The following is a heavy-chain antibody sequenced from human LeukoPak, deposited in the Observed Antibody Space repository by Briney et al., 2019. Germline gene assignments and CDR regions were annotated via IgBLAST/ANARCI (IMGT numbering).Heavy chain of an antibody. CDR1: GDSVSSNSAA. Sequence: SQTLSLTCAISGDSVSSNSAAWNWIRQSPSRGLEWLGRTYYRSKWYNDYAVSVKSRITINPDTSKNQFSLKLSSVTAADTAVYYCARVPIWWGLTGYYIDYWGQGTLVTVSS. V-gene: IGHV6-1*01. D-gene: IGHD3-9*01. J-gene: IGHJ4*02. CDR3: ARVPIWWGLTGYYIDY. CDR2: TYYRSKWYN.